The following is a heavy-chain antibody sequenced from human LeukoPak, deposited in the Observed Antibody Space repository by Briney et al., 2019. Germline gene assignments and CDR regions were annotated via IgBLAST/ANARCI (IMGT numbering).Heavy chain of an antibody. J-gene: IGHJ3*02. CDR2: ISSSGSTI. Sequence: PGGSLRLSCAASGFTFSDYYMSWIRQAPGKGLEWVSYISSSGSTIYYADSVKGRFTISRDNAKNSLYLQMNSLRAEDTAVYNCARGWIQLWVDAFDIWGQGTMVTVSS. V-gene: IGHV3-11*04. CDR1: GFTFSDYY. CDR3: ARGWIQLWVDAFDI. D-gene: IGHD5-18*01.